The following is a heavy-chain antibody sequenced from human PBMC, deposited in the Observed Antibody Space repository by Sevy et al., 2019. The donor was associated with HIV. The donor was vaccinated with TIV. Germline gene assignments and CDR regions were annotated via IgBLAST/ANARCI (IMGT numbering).Heavy chain of an antibody. CDR3: ARDTNYFYVDV. J-gene: IGHJ6*03. Sequence: GGSLRLSCVVSGFSFSNYWMTSVRQAPGKGLEWVANIKPDGSVKSYVDSVKGRFTISRDNAKNSLSLQMNSLSAEDTAVYYCARDTNYFYVDVWGKGTTVTVSS. CDR1: GFSFSNYW. D-gene: IGHD1-1*01. CDR2: IKPDGSVK. V-gene: IGHV3-7*01.